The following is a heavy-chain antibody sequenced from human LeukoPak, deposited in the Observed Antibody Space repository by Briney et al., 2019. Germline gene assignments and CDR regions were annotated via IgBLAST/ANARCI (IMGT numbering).Heavy chain of an antibody. J-gene: IGHJ4*02. CDR3: ARDSQWEILDY. CDR2: IIPILVIA. V-gene: IGHV1-69*04. D-gene: IGHD1-26*01. Sequence: SVKFSCKASGGTFSSYAISWVRQAPGQGLEWMGRIIPILVIANYAQKFQGRVTITADKSTSTAYMEMSSLRSEDTAVYYCARDSQWEILDYWGQGTLVTVSS. CDR1: GGTFSSYA.